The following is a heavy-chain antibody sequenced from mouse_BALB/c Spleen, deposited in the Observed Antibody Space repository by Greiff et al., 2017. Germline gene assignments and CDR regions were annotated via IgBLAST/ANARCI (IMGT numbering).Heavy chain of an antibody. CDR3: ARGGYYYGSSWFAY. CDR2: INPDSSTI. D-gene: IGHD1-1*01. J-gene: IGHJ3*01. Sequence: EVQLQESGGGLVQPGGSLKLSCAASGFDFSRYWMSWVRQAPGKGLEWIGEINPDSSTINYTPSLKDKFIISRDNAKNTLYLQMSKVRSEDTALYYCARGGYYYGSSWFAYWGQGTLVTVSA. V-gene: IGHV4-1*02. CDR1: GFDFSRYW.